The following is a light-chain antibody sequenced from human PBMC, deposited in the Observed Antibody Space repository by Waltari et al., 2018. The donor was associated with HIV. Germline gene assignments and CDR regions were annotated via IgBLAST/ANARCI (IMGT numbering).Light chain of an antibody. CDR1: QCVSNF. V-gene: IGKV3-11*01. Sequence: EIVLTQPPATLSVSPGERATLSCRASQCVSNFLAWYQQQPGQAPSLLIYDASKRATGIPARFSGSGSGTDFTLTISSLEPEDFAVYYCQQRSTWPSTFGPGTKVDIK. J-gene: IGKJ3*01. CDR3: QQRSTWPST. CDR2: DAS.